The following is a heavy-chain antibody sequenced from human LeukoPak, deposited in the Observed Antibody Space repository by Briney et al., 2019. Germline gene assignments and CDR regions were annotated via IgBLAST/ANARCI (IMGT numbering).Heavy chain of an antibody. J-gene: IGHJ3*02. V-gene: IGHV1-24*01. CDR2: FDPEDGET. CDR1: GYTLTELS. D-gene: IGHD3-22*01. CDR3: ATALTSSGYYYWAFDI. Sequence: GASVKVSXKVSGYTLTELSMHWVRQAPGKGLEWMGGFDPEDGETIYAQKFQGRVTMTEDTSTDTAYMELSSLRSEDTAVYYCATALTSSGYYYWAFDIWGQGTMVTVSS.